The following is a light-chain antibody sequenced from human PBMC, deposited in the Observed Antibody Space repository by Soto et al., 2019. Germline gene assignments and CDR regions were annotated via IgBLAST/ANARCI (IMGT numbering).Light chain of an antibody. CDR1: QSIRSN. J-gene: IGKJ1*01. Sequence: EIVLTQSPATLSLSPGERATLSCRVSQSIRSNLAWYQHKPGQAPRLLIYDVSNRATGIPGRFSGSGFGTDFTLTISNVEPEDFAVYYCQQRDNWPWTFRPGAKVEIK. V-gene: IGKV3-11*01. CDR2: DVS. CDR3: QQRDNWPWT.